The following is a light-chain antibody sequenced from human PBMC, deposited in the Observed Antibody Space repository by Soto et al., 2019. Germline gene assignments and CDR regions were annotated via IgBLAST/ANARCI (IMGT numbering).Light chain of an antibody. CDR3: QQYHNLFT. Sequence: DIQMTQSPSSLSASVGDKVTMTCQASQDISNHLNWYQQQPGKAPKLLICDASSLEPGVPSRFSGGGSGTDFTFTINNLQPEDVATYYCQQYHNLFTFGPGTKLDIK. V-gene: IGKV1-33*01. CDR1: QDISNH. J-gene: IGKJ3*01. CDR2: DAS.